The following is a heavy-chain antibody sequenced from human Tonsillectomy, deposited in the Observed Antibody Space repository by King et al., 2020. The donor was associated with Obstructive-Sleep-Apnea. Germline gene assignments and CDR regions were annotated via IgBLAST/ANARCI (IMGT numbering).Heavy chain of an antibody. CDR3: ARVLLWFGDPSPCFDY. D-gene: IGHD3-10*01. V-gene: IGHV4-39*07. CDR2: IYYSGST. CDR1: GGSLSSSSYD. Sequence: LQLQESGPGLVKPSETLSLTCTVSGGSLSSSSYDWGWIRQPPGKGLEGIGGIYYSGSTHYNPSLKNRVTISVETPKNQVSLKLASVTAADTAVYYCARVLLWFGDPSPCFDYWGQGTLVTVSS. J-gene: IGHJ4*02.